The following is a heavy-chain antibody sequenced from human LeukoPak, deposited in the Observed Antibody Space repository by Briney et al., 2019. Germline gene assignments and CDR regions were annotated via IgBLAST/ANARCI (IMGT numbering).Heavy chain of an antibody. CDR3: AKDTRGVTALDY. J-gene: IGHJ4*02. CDR2: ISWNSGSI. CDR1: GFTFDDYA. D-gene: IGHD2-21*02. V-gene: IGHV3-9*01. Sequence: GGSLRLSCAASGFTFDDYAMHWVRQAPGKGLEWVSGISWNSGSIGYADSVKGRFTISRDNAKNSLYLQMNSLRAEDTALYYCAKDTRGVTALDYWGQGTLVTVSS.